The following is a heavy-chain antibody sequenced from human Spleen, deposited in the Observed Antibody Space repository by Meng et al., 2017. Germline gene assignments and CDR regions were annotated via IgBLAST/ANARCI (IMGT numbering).Heavy chain of an antibody. Sequence: QVLLQESGPGLVKPSENLSLTCVVSGGSFSDYYWSWIRQPPGKGLEWIGAINHSGSTNYNPSLESRATISVDTSQNNLSLKLSSVTAADSAVYYCARGPTTMAHDFDYWGQGTLVTVSS. CDR1: GGSFSDYY. J-gene: IGHJ4*02. D-gene: IGHD4-11*01. CDR2: INHSGST. CDR3: ARGPTTMAHDFDY. V-gene: IGHV4-34*01.